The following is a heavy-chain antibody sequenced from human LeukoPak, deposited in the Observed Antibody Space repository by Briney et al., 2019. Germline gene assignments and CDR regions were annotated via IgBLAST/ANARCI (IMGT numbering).Heavy chain of an antibody. CDR1: GGTFSSYA. V-gene: IGHV1-69*04. CDR3: VFANYDFWSGYQTFDY. Sequence: SVKVSCKASGGTFSSYAISWVRQAPGQGLEWMGRIIPILGIANYAQKFQGRVTITADKSTSTAYMELSSLRSEDTAVYYCVFANYDFWSGYQTFDYWGQGTLVTVSS. CDR2: IIPILGIA. J-gene: IGHJ4*02. D-gene: IGHD3-3*01.